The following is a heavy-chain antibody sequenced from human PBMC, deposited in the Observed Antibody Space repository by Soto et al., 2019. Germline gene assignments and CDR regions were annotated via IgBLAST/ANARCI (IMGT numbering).Heavy chain of an antibody. CDR2: IFDNGDV. D-gene: IGHD3-16*01. CDR1: GVSSTSFY. Sequence: QVRLQESGPGVVRPSETLSLTCTVSGVSSTSFYWSWLRQSPGKGLEWIGYIFDNGDVKYNPSLMSRLTMSIDMSKKEFSLRLKSVTAADTAMYYCARGWGSKWYYFDSGGEGTLVTVSS. J-gene: IGHJ4*02. V-gene: IGHV4-59*13. CDR3: ARGWGSKWYYFDS.